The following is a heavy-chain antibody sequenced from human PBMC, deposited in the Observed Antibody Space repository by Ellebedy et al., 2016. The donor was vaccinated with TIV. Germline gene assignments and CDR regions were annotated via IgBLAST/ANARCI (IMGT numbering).Heavy chain of an antibody. Sequence: PGGSLRLSCAASGFTFNDYAMHWVRQAPGKGLVWVSRINSDGSTITYADSVKGRFTISRDNAKNTLYLQMNSLRAEDTAVYYCSRAVNYGMDVWGQGTTVTVS. V-gene: IGHV3-74*01. CDR2: INSDGSTI. CDR1: GFTFNDYA. D-gene: IGHD4-17*01. J-gene: IGHJ6*02. CDR3: SRAVNYGMDV.